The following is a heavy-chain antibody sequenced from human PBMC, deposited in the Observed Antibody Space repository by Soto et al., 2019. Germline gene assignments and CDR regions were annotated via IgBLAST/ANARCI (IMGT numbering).Heavy chain of an antibody. Sequence: GGSLRLSCAASGFTFSSYGMHWVRQAPGKGLEWVAVIWYDGSNKYYADSVKGRFTISRDNSKNTLYLQMNSLRAEDTAVYYCARDILTAMVTLFVGMDVWGQGTTVTVSS. CDR3: ARDILTAMVTLFVGMDV. D-gene: IGHD5-18*01. V-gene: IGHV3-33*01. CDR1: GFTFSSYG. CDR2: IWYDGSNK. J-gene: IGHJ6*02.